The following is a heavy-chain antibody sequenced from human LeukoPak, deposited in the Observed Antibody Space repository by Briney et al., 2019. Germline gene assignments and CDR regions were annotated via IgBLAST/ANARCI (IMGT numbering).Heavy chain of an antibody. CDR1: GFTFSNYW. J-gene: IGHJ4*02. V-gene: IGHV3-7*01. Sequence: GGSLRLSCSASGFTFSNYWMTWVRESPGKGLEGVAIIKHDGSDKYCVDSVKGRFTISRDNAKNSLYLQMSSLRAEDAAVYYCARGGHRQKEFWGQGTLVTVSS. CDR3: ARGGHRQKEF. CDR2: IKHDGSDK. D-gene: IGHD3-10*01.